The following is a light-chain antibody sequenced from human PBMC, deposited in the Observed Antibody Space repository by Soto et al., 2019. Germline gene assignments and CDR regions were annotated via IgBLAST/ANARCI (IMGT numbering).Light chain of an antibody. CDR2: LNSDGRH. V-gene: IGLV4-69*01. CDR1: RGHSSYS. J-gene: IGLJ3*02. CDR3: QTWGTGVHV. Sequence: QLVLTQSPSASASLGASVKLTCTLSRGHSSYSIAWHQQQPEKGPRYLMKLNSDGRHSKGDGIPDRFSGSSSGAERYLTISSLQSEDEADYYCQTWGTGVHVFGGGTKLTVL.